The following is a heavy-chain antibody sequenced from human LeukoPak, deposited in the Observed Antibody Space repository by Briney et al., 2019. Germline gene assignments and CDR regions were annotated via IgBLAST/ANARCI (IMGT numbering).Heavy chain of an antibody. CDR2: IFYSGST. CDR1: GGSISSSSYY. J-gene: IGHJ5*02. V-gene: IGHV4-39*01. D-gene: IGHD3-10*01. CDR3: ARHMGFMVRGVINNNWFDP. Sequence: PSETPSLTCTVSGGSISSSSYYWGWIRQPPGKGLEWIGSIFYSGSTYYNPSLKSRVTISVDTSKKQFSLKLSSVTATDTAVYYCARHMGFMVRGVINNNWFDPWGQGTLVTVSS.